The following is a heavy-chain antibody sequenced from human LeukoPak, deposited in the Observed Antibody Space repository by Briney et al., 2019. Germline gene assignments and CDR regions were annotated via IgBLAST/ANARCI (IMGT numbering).Heavy chain of an antibody. V-gene: IGHV3-7*01. CDR1: GFTFSSYW. D-gene: IGHD6-19*01. Sequence: GGSLRLSCAASGFTFSSYWMSWVRQAPGKGLECVANIKQDGSEKYYVDSVKGRFTISRDNAKNSLYLQMDSLRAEDTAVYYCARGAAAGIAVAGTYDYWGQGTLVTVSS. J-gene: IGHJ4*02. CDR3: ARGAAAGIAVAGTYDY. CDR2: IKQDGSEK.